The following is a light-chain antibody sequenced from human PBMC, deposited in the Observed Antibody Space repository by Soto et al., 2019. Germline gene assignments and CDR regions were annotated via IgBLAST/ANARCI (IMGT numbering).Light chain of an antibody. Sequence: DIQMTQSPSTLSASVGDRVTITCRASQSISSWLAWYQQKPGKAPKLLIYKASSLESGVPSRFSGSGSGTEFTLTISRLQPDDFATYYCQQYNSYSTFGPGTKVDIK. V-gene: IGKV1-5*03. J-gene: IGKJ3*01. CDR3: QQYNSYST. CDR2: KAS. CDR1: QSISSW.